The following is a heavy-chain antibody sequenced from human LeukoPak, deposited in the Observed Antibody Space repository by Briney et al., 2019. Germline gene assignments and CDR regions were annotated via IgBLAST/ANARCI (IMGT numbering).Heavy chain of an antibody. J-gene: IGHJ4*02. CDR3: ARYLVHGSGRHFDY. CDR2: IYYSGST. D-gene: IGHD3-10*01. CDR1: GGSITSYY. V-gene: IGHV4-59*01. Sequence: SETLSLTCTVSGGSITSYYWGWIRQPPGKGLEWIGYIYYSGSTNYNPSLKSRVTISVDTSKNQFSLKLSSVTAADTAVYYCARYLVHGSGRHFDYWGQGTLVTVSS.